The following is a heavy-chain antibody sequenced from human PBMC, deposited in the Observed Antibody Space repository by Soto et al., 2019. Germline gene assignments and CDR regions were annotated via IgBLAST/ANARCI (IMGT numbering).Heavy chain of an antibody. J-gene: IGHJ4*02. CDR3: ARGSRGSYGELED. CDR1: GFTFSSYG. V-gene: IGHV3-33*01. D-gene: IGHD1-26*01. Sequence: QVQLVESGGGVVQPGRSLRLSCAASGFTFSSYGMHWVRQAPGKGLEWVAVIWYDGSNKYYADSVKGRFTISRDNSKNTLYLQMNSLRAEDTAVYYCARGSRGSYGELEDWGQGTLVTVSS. CDR2: IWYDGSNK.